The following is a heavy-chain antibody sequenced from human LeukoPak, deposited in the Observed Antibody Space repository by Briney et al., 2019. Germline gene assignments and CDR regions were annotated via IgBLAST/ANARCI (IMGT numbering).Heavy chain of an antibody. J-gene: IGHJ2*01. CDR2: ISGNGGRT. CDR1: GFTFSSYA. V-gene: IGHV3-23*01. CDR3: AKKSSRAVADWYFDL. D-gene: IGHD6-19*01. Sequence: GGSLRLSCAASGFTFSSYAMSWVRQAPGKGLEWVSTISGNGGRTYYADSVKGRFTISRDNSKNTLYLQMNSLRAEDTAVYYCAKKSSRAVADWYFDLWGRGTLVTVSS.